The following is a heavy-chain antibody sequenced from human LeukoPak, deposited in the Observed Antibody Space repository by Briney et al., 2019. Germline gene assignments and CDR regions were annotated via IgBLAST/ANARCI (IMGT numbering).Heavy chain of an antibody. CDR1: GDSVGSGPYY. D-gene: IGHD6-19*01. Sequence: PSETLSLTCSVSGDSVGSGPYYWSWIRQHPGKGLEWIGYIYYSGSTYYSPSLKSRITISVDTSKNQFSLKLSSVTAADTAVYYCASSGWALNSPSYAFDIWGQGTMVTVSS. J-gene: IGHJ3*02. V-gene: IGHV4-31*03. CDR3: ASSGWALNSPSYAFDI. CDR2: IYYSGST.